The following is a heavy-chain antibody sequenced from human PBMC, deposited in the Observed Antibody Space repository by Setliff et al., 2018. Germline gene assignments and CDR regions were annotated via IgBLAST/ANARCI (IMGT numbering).Heavy chain of an antibody. V-gene: IGHV4-61*01. Sequence: PSETLSLTCTVSGGSVSSGSYYWSWIRQSPGKGLEWIGYVHYSGDSNYNPSLKSRVTMSVDTSKDQFSLNLRSVTAADTAVYYCARQPSSGSYYNPRPYYFDFWGQGTLVTVSS. CDR1: GGSVSSGSYY. CDR3: ARQPSSGSYYNPRPYYFDF. J-gene: IGHJ4*02. D-gene: IGHD3-10*01. CDR2: VHYSGDS.